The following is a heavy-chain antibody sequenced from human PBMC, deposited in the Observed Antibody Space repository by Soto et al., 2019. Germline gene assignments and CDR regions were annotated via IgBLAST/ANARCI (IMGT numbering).Heavy chain of an antibody. D-gene: IGHD3-22*01. CDR1: GFTFSSYW. CDR3: ARDYYDSSGYWAP. Sequence: PGGSLRLSCAASGFTFSSYWMSWVRQAPGKGLEWVANIKQDGSEKYYVDSVKGRFTISRDNAKNSLYLQMNSLRAEDTAVYYCARDYYDSSGYWAPWGQGTLVTNSS. V-gene: IGHV3-7*03. J-gene: IGHJ5*02. CDR2: IKQDGSEK.